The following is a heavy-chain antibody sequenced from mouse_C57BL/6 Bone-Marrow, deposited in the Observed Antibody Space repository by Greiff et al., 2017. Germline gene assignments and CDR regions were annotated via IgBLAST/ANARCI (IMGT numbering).Heavy chain of an antibody. D-gene: IGHD1-1*01. CDR1: GFNIKDDY. V-gene: IGHV14-4*01. CDR2: IDPENGDT. CDR3: ATFPLITTVVATDYFDY. J-gene: IGHJ2*01. Sequence: EVQLQLSGAELVRPGASVKLSCTASGFNIKDDYMHWVKQRPEQGLEWIGWIDPENGDTEYASKFQGKATITADTSSNTAYLQLSSLTSEDTAVYYCATFPLITTVVATDYFDYWGQGTTLTVSS.